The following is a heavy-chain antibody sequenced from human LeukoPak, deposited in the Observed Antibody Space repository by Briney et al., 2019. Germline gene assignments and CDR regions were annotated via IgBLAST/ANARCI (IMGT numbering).Heavy chain of an antibody. D-gene: IGHD2-2*01. CDR2: IYTSGST. Sequence: SETLSLTCTVSGVSISSYYWSWIRQPPGKGLEWIGYIYTSGSTNYNPSLKSRVTISVDASNNQFSLKLSSVTAADTAVYYCARILLPAARRPYYYYDYMDGWGKGTTVTVSS. CDR1: GVSISSYY. V-gene: IGHV4-4*09. J-gene: IGHJ6*03. CDR3: ARILLPAARRPYYYYDYMDG.